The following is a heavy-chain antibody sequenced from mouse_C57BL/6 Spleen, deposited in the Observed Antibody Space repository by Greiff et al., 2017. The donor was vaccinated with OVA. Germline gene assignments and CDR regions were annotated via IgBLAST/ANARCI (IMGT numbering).Heavy chain of an antibody. CDR3: ARGRSLFAC. D-gene: IGHD6-2*01. V-gene: IGHV1-50*01. J-gene: IGHJ3*01. CDR2: IDPSDSYT. Sequence: VKQSCKASGYTFTSYWMQWVKQRPGQGLEWIGEIDPSDSYTNYNQKVKGKATLTVDTSSSTAYMQPSSLTSEDSAVYDCARGRSLFACWGQGTLVTVAA. CDR1: GYTFTSYW.